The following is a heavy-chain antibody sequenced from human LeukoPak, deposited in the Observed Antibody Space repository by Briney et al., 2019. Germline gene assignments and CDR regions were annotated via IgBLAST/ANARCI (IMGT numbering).Heavy chain of an antibody. D-gene: IGHD2-15*01. CDR2: IGGGGENT. V-gene: IGHV3-23*01. J-gene: IGHJ4*02. Sequence: PGGSLRLSCAASGSTFNSYALSWVRQAPGKGLEWVSTIGGGGENTYYADSVKGRFTISRDNAKNSLYLQMNSLRAEDTAVYYCARDPSYCGGGSCYFLGEYWGPGTLVSVSS. CDR1: GSTFNSYA. CDR3: ARDPSYCGGGSCYFLGEY.